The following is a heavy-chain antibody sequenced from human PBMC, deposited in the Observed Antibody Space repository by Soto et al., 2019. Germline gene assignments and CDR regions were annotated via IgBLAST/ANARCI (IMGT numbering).Heavy chain of an antibody. D-gene: IGHD5-18*01. CDR1: GGTFSSYA. CDR2: IIPIFGTA. J-gene: IGHJ5*02. CDR3: ARGLKDGYGYVGYNWFDP. V-gene: IGHV1-69*01. Sequence: QVQLVQSGAEVKKPGSSVKVSCKASGGTFSSYAISWVRQAPGQGLEWMGGIIPIFGTANYAQKFQGRVTITADESTSTAYMELSSLRSEDTAVYYCARGLKDGYGYVGYNWFDPWGQGTLVTVSS.